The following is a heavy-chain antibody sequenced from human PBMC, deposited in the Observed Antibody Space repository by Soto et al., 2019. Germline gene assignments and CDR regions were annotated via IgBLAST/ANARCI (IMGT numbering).Heavy chain of an antibody. CDR1: GFTFSSYA. CDR2: ISYDGSNK. Sequence: GGSLRLSCAASGFTFSSYAMHWVRQAPGKGLEWVAVISYDGSNKYYADSVKGRFTISRDNSKNTLYLQMNSLRAEDTAVYYCAREGRDEVYGEWGFDWFDPWGQGTLVTVSS. D-gene: IGHD3-10*01. V-gene: IGHV3-30-3*01. CDR3: AREGRDEVYGEWGFDWFDP. J-gene: IGHJ5*02.